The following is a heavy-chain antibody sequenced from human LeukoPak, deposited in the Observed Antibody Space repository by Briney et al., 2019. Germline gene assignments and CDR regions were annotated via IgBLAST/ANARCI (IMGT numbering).Heavy chain of an antibody. J-gene: IGHJ4*02. CDR2: ISDSADTI. CDR3: AREGGHRGEGYFDY. V-gene: IGHV3-11*01. CDR1: GFTFSDSY. D-gene: IGHD3-16*01. Sequence: PGGSLRLSCAASGFTFSDSYMSWIRQVPGKGLEWISYISDSADTIYYADSVKGRFTISRDNAKNSLYLQMNSLRAEDTAVYYWAREGGHRGEGYFDYWGQGTLVTVSS.